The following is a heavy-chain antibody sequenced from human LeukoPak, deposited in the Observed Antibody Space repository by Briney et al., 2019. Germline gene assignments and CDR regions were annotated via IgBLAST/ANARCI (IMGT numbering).Heavy chain of an antibody. CDR1: GFTFSSYN. CDR3: ARDRSAPPSDY. J-gene: IGHJ4*02. CDR2: ISTSSNYI. Sequence: GGSLRLSCAASGFTFSSYNMNWVRQAPGKGLEWVSSISTSSNYIYYADSVKGRFTISRDNAKNSLYLQMNSLRAEDTAVYYCARDRSAPPSDYWGQGTLVTLSS. V-gene: IGHV3-21*01.